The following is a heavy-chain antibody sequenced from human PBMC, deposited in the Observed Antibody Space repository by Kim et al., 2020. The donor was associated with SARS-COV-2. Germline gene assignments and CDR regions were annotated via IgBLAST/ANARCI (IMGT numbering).Heavy chain of an antibody. D-gene: IGHD5-12*01. V-gene: IGHV3-33*08. CDR3: ARDPDIVATPSFDY. CDR1: GFTFSSYG. CDR2: IWYDGSNK. Sequence: GGSLRLSCAASGFTFSSYGMHWVRQAPGKGLEWVAVIWYDGSNKYYADSVKGRFTISRDNSKNTLYLQMNSLRAEDTAVYYCARDPDIVATPSFDYWGQGTLVTVSS. J-gene: IGHJ4*02.